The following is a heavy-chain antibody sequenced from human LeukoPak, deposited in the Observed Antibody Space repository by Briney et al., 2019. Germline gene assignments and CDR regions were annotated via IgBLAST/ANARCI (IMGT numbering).Heavy chain of an antibody. V-gene: IGHV4-59*01. Sequence: PSETLSLTCTVSGGSISSYYWSWIRQPPGKGLEWIGYIYYSGSTNYNPSLKSRVTISVDTSKNQFSLKLCSVTAADTAVYYCARAIYYDSSGYCAFDIWGQGTMVTVSS. CDR2: IYYSGST. J-gene: IGHJ3*02. D-gene: IGHD3-22*01. CDR3: ARAIYYDSSGYCAFDI. CDR1: GGSISSYY.